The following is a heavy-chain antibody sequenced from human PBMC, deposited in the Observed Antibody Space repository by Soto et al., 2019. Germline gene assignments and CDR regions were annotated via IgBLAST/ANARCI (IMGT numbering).Heavy chain of an antibody. V-gene: IGHV3-21*01. J-gene: IGHJ5*02. CDR2: ISSSSSYI. Sequence: EVQLVESGGGLVKPGGSLRLSCAASGFTFSSYRMNWVRKAPGKGLEWVSSISSSSSYIYYADSVKGRFTISRDNAKNYLYLQMNSLRAEDTAVYYCARERFGGEGNFFYRWGQGTRVTVSS. CDR3: ARERFGGEGNFFYR. CDR1: GFTFSSYR. D-gene: IGHD3-16*01.